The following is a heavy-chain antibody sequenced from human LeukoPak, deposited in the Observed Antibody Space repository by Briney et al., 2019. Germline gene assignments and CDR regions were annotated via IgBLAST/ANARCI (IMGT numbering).Heavy chain of an antibody. V-gene: IGHV4-39*07. CDR3: ASSNWLRDANFDS. CDR2: IYYSGST. D-gene: IGHD6-13*01. Sequence: SETLSLTCTVSGGSISSSSYYWGWIRQPPGKGLEWIGSIYYSGSTYYNPSLKSRVTISVDTPKNQFSLKLNSVTATDSAVYYCASSNWLRDANFDSWGQGTLVTVSS. CDR1: GGSISSSSYY. J-gene: IGHJ4*02.